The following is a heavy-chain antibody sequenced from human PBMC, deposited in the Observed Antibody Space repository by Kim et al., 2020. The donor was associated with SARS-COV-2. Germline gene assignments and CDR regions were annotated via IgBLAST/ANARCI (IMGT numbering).Heavy chain of an antibody. D-gene: IGHD1-26*01. CDR2: INHSGST. J-gene: IGHJ5*02. V-gene: IGHV4-34*01. Sequence: SETLSLTCAVYGGSFSGYYWSWIRQPPGKGLEWIGEINHSGSTNYNPSLKSRVTISVDTSKNQFSLKLSSVTAADTAVYYCARGRTRGHIYHRSYVWVDP. CDR1: GGSFSGYY. CDR3: ARGRTRGHIYHRSYVWVDP.